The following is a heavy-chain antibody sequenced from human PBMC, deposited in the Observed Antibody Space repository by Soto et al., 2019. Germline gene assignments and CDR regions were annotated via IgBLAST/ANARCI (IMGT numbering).Heavy chain of an antibody. CDR2: IVPILGTT. J-gene: IGHJ5*02. CDR1: GGTFVSSA. CDR3: AKKNPHGDSNKAWLDP. D-gene: IGHD2-15*01. V-gene: IGHV1-69*01. Sequence: QVQLVQSGAELKEPGSSVRVSCRVSGGTFVSSAFAWVRQSLGEGIEWMGGIVPILGTTEYAEKFQGRVTISADESTRTAYLELSSLVLADTAVYFCAKKNPHGDSNKAWLDPWGQGTLVIVSS.